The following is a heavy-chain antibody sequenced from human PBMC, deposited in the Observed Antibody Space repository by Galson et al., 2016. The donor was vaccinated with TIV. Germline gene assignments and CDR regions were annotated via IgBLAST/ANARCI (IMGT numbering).Heavy chain of an antibody. J-gene: IGHJ4*02. CDR1: GGSISTNSYY. V-gene: IGHV4-39*01. Sequence: ETLSLTCTVSGGSISTNSYYWGWIRQSPGKGLEWIGSIYHGGSTYYNPSLKSRVTISVDTSKNQLSLKLSSVTAADTAVYYCARYISGWYHYFDFWGQGTLVTVSS. CDR2: IYHGGST. CDR3: ARYISGWYHYFDF. D-gene: IGHD6-19*01.